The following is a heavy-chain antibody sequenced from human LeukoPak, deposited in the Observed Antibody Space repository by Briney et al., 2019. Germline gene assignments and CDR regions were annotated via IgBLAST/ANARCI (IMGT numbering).Heavy chain of an antibody. CDR2: IYPGDSDT. CDR3: ATLYSNGWFDP. V-gene: IGHV5-51*01. Sequence: GGSLRLSCKGSGYSFTSYWIGWVRQMPGKGLEWMGIIYPGDSDTRYSPSFQGQVTISADKSISTAYLQWSSLKASDTAMYYCATLYSNGWFDPWGQGTLVTVSS. CDR1: GYSFTSYW. J-gene: IGHJ5*02. D-gene: IGHD4-11*01.